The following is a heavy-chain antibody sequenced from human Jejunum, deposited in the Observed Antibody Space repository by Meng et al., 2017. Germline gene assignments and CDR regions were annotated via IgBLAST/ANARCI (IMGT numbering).Heavy chain of an antibody. Sequence: VQLAQSGAEVKKAGASVKVSCKASGYTFTNYGINWVRQAPGQGLEWMAWISADNGNAKYAQNLQDRVTLTTETSTTTAYMELRNLRSDDTAVYYCTRGGMTSETTFFLHWGQGTLVTVSS. J-gene: IGHJ4*02. D-gene: IGHD3-3*02. CDR2: ISADNGNA. CDR3: TRGGMTSETTFFLH. CDR1: GYTFTNYG. V-gene: IGHV1-18*01.